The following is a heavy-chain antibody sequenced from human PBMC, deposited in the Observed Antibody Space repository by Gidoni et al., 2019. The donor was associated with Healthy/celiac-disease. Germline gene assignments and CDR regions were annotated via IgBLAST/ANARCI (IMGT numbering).Heavy chain of an antibody. CDR3: ARRGGDYYDSSGYYPNWFDP. J-gene: IGHJ5*02. D-gene: IGHD3-22*01. CDR1: GFTFSSYS. V-gene: IGHV3-21*01. CDR2: ISSSSSYI. Sequence: GFTFSSYSMNWVRQAPGKGLECVSSISSSSSYIYYADSVKGRFTISRDNAKNSLYLQMNSLRAEDTAVYYCARRGGDYYDSSGYYPNWFDPWGQGTLVTVSS.